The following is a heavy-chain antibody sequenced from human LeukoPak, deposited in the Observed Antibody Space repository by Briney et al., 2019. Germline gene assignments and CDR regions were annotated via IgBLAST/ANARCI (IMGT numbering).Heavy chain of an antibody. Sequence: SLNLSCKASGYTFTSYYIHWVPRAPGQGLEWMGIINPTGGTTSTAQKFQRRLTMTRDMSTSTVYMELSILRSEDTAVYYCASNLLGPIADTGGYYWGQGTLVTVSS. V-gene: IGHV1-46*01. D-gene: IGHD6-13*01. CDR1: GYTFTSYY. CDR3: ASNLLGPIADTGGYY. CDR2: INPTGGTT. J-gene: IGHJ4*02.